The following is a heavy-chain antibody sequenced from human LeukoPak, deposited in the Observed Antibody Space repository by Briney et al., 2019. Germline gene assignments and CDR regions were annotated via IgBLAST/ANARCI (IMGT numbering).Heavy chain of an antibody. CDR3: ARDLAGGYCSGGSCYYYYYMDV. V-gene: IGHV4-59*01. CDR1: GGSISSYY. D-gene: IGHD2-15*01. Sequence: PSETLSLTCTVSGGSISSYYWSWIRQPPGKGLEWIGYIYYSGSTNYNPSLKSRVTISVDTSKNQFSLKLSSVTAADTAVYYCARDLAGGYCSGGSCYYYYYMDVWGKGTTVTVSS. CDR2: IYYSGST. J-gene: IGHJ6*03.